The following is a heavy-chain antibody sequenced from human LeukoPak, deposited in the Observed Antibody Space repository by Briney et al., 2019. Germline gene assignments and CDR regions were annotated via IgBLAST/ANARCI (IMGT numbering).Heavy chain of an antibody. V-gene: IGHV3-30-3*01. Sequence: GGSLRLSCAASGFTFSTYAIHWVRQAPGKGLEWVAVISYDGNNKFYADSVKGRFTISRDNAKKSLCLQMNSLRAEDTALYYCARGPGDFDASDIWGQGTMVTVSS. CDR3: ARGPGDFDASDI. CDR1: GFTFSTYA. D-gene: IGHD1-14*01. J-gene: IGHJ3*02. CDR2: ISYDGNNK.